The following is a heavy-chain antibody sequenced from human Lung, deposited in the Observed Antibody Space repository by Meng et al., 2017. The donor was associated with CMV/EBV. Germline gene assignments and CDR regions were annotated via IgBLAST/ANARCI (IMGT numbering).Heavy chain of an antibody. CDR1: GGSFSRFA. Sequence: SXXVSXKASGGSFSRFALCWVRQAPGQGPQWMGRIIPVLRTVNYAQRCQGRVTLTADKATSTAHMELTRLTSEDTAVYYCEREGADYYESSGYYYVPYYYYGMDVWXQGTXVTVSS. CDR3: EREGADYYESSGYYYVPYYYYGMDV. J-gene: IGHJ6*02. V-gene: IGHV1-69*04. CDR2: IIPVLRTV. D-gene: IGHD3-22*01.